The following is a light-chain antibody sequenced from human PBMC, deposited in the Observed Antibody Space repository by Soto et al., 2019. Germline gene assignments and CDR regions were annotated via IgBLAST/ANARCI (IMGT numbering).Light chain of an antibody. CDR1: QSVTSN. CDR2: GAS. CDR3: QQYSNWPLT. V-gene: IGKV3-15*01. J-gene: IGKJ4*01. Sequence: EIVMTQSPATLSVSPGEGATLSCRASQSVTSNLAWYQQRPGQAPRLLILGASTRATGIPARFSGSGSGTEFSLTISALQSEDFAIYYCQQYSNWPLTFGGGTKVWIK.